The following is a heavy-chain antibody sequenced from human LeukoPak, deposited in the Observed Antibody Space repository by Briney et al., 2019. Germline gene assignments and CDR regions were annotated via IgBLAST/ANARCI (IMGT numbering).Heavy chain of an antibody. Sequence: ASVTVSCKASGYTFNNFYMHRVRQAPGQGLEWMGIINPSGGTTTYAQKFQGRVTMTRDTSTNTVYMDLSSLRSEDTAVYYCARDVSAGSQFFDYWGQGTLVTVSS. CDR2: INPSGGTT. CDR1: GYTFNNFY. J-gene: IGHJ4*02. V-gene: IGHV1-46*02. D-gene: IGHD6-19*01. CDR3: ARDVSAGSQFFDY.